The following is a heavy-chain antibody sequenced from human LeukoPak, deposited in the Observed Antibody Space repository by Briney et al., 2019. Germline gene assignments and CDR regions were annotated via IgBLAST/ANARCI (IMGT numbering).Heavy chain of an antibody. Sequence: KSGGSLRLPCVTSGFSFSSYAINWVRQAPGKGLEWVSAVTGNGRSIYYADSVKGRFTISRDNAKNSLFLQMSSLRAEDTAVYYCARRTGLGKATVPFGGHFDSWGQGTLVVVSS. CDR2: VTGNGRSI. CDR1: GFSFSSYA. J-gene: IGHJ4*02. V-gene: IGHV3-21*06. CDR3: ARRTGLGKATVPFGGHFDS. D-gene: IGHD4-17*01.